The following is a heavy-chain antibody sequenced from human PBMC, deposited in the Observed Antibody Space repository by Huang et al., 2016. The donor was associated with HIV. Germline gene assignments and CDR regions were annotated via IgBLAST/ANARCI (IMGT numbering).Heavy chain of an antibody. J-gene: IGHJ2*01. Sequence: QQQLQQWGAGLLKPSETLSLTCAVYGGSFTHYYWGWIRQPPGKGLEWIGEIKNGGSTKYSPSIKSRVTSSLDTSKNQVSLKRTSVSAADTAVYYCVRGPRYVSADWYARLRNYWFFDLWGRGSLVSVSS. CDR1: GGSFTHYY. V-gene: IGHV4-34*01. CDR3: VRGPRYVSADWYARLRNYWFFDL. CDR2: IKNGGST. D-gene: IGHD3-9*01.